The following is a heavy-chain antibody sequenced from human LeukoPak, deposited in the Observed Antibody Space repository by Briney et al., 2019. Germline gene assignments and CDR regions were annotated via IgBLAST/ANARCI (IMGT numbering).Heavy chain of an antibody. CDR1: GFTFSSYS. D-gene: IGHD5-18*01. CDR3: AREDVDIGMVTNNYYYGMDV. Sequence: GGSLRLSCAASGFTFSSYSMNWVRQAPGKGLEWVSYISSSSSTIYYADSVKGRFTISRDNAKNSLYLQMNSLRAEDTAVYYCAREDVDIGMVTNNYYYGMDVWGQGTTVTVSS. CDR2: ISSSSSTI. J-gene: IGHJ6*02. V-gene: IGHV3-48*01.